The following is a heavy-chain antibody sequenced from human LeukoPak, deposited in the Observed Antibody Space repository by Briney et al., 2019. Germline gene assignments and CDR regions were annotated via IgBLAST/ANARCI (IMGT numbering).Heavy chain of an antibody. D-gene: IGHD6-13*01. CDR1: GGSFSSYY. J-gene: IGHJ5*02. CDR2: IYYSGST. V-gene: IGHV4-59*01. Sequence: SETLSLTCAVYGGSFSSYYWSWIRQPPGKGLEWIGYIYYSGSTNYNPSLKSRVTISVDTSKNQFSLKLSSVTAADTAVYYCARKNLSGSSWSNWFDPWGQGTLVTVSS. CDR3: ARKNLSGSSWSNWFDP.